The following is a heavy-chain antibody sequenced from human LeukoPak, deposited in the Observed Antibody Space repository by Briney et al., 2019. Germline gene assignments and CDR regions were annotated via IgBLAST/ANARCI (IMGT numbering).Heavy chain of an antibody. D-gene: IGHD2-2*01. V-gene: IGHV3-21*01. CDR1: GFSFSSYS. CDR2: ISRDSNDI. J-gene: IGHJ4*02. CDR3: ARDLPAAVD. Sequence: PRGSLRLSCEASGFSFSSYSMSWVRQAPGKGLEWVSFISRDSNDIYRADSVRGRFTISRDNAKNSLYLQMSSLRADDTAVYYCARDLPAAVDWGQGTQVTVSS.